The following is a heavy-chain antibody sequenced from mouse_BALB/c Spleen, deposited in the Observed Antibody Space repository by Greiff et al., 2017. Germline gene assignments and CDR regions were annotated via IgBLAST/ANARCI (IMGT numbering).Heavy chain of an antibody. J-gene: IGHJ4*01. CDR1: GYAFTNYL. D-gene: IGHD2-1*01. CDR2: INPGSGGT. Sequence: VQLQESGAELVRPGTSVKVSCKASGYAFTNYLIEWVKQRPGQGLEWIGVINPGSGGTNYNEKFKGKATLTADKSSSTAYMQLSSLTSDDSAVYFCARSGNYVYAMDYWGQGTSVTVSS. CDR3: ARSGNYVYAMDY. V-gene: IGHV1-54*01.